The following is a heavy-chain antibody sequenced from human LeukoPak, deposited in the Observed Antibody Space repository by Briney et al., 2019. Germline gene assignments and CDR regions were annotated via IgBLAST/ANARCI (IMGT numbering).Heavy chain of an antibody. CDR2: ISKDGSDK. V-gene: IGHV3-30-3*01. J-gene: IGHJ4*02. CDR3: ARDYWWNYDY. CDR1: GFTFNDYA. D-gene: IGHD1-7*01. Sequence: GRSLRLSCAASGFTFNDYAMHWVRQAPGKGLEWVAVISKDGSDKYYPGSVRGRFTISRDNSKNTIYLQMDSLRAEDTAIYYCARDYWWNYDYWGQGTLVTVSS.